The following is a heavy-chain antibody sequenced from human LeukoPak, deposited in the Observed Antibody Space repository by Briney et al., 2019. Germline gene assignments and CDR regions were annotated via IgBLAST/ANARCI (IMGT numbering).Heavy chain of an antibody. D-gene: IGHD6-19*01. CDR3: ARGDKSSGWYFLDY. V-gene: IGHV3-7*01. Sequence: GGSLRLSCAASGFTFSSYWMSWVRQAPGKGLEWVANIKQDGSEKYYVDSVKGRFTISRDNAKNSLYLQMNSLRAEDTAVYYCARGDKSSGWYFLDYWGRGTLVTVSS. CDR1: GFTFSSYW. CDR2: IKQDGSEK. J-gene: IGHJ4*02.